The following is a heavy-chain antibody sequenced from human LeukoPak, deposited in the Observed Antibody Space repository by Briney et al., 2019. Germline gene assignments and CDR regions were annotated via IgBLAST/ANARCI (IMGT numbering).Heavy chain of an antibody. D-gene: IGHD3-10*01. Sequence: PGRSLRLSCAASGFTFSSYGMHWVRQAPGKGLEWVAVISYDGSNKYYADSVKGRFTISRDNAENSLYLQMNSLRAEDTAVYYCATHELKDAFDIWGQGTMVTVSS. V-gene: IGHV3-30*03. J-gene: IGHJ3*02. CDR2: ISYDGSNK. CDR3: ATHELKDAFDI. CDR1: GFTFSSYG.